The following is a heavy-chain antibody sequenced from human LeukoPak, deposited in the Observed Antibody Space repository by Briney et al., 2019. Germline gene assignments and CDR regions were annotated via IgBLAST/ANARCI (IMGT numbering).Heavy chain of an antibody. Sequence: SGPLSLTCGLYGRPLSGYYWSGIRQPPGKGLEWIGEINHSGSTNYNPSLKSRVTISVDTSKNQFSLKLSSVTAADTAVFYCARRRSGGKGMDVWGKGTTVTVSS. CDR2: INHSGST. V-gene: IGHV4-34*01. CDR3: ARRRSGGKGMDV. J-gene: IGHJ6*04. D-gene: IGHD2-15*01. CDR1: GRPLSGYY.